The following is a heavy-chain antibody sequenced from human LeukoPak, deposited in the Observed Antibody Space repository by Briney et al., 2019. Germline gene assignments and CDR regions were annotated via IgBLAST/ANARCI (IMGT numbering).Heavy chain of an antibody. J-gene: IGHJ4*02. CDR1: GGSISSGGYY. Sequence: SQTLSLTCTASGGSISSGGYYWSCIRQHPGKGLEWIGYIYYSGSTYYNPSLKSRVTISVDTSKNQFSLKLSSVTAADTAVYYCARAGRMATPYNTKVLDYWGQGTLVTVSS. D-gene: IGHD5-24*01. V-gene: IGHV4-31*03. CDR3: ARAGRMATPYNTKVLDY. CDR2: IYYSGST.